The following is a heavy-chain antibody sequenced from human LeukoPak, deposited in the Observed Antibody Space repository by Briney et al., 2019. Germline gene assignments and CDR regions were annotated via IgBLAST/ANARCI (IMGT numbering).Heavy chain of an antibody. CDR2: MNPNSGNT. CDR1: GYTFTSYD. Sequence: ASVKVSCKASGYTFTSYDINWVRQATGQGLEWMGLMNPNSGNTGYAQKFQGRVTITRNTSISTAYMELSSLRSEDTAVYYCARVSVGYYDSSGYYFPIWGQGTLVTVSS. V-gene: IGHV1-8*03. J-gene: IGHJ4*02. CDR3: ARVSVGYYDSSGYYFPI. D-gene: IGHD3-22*01.